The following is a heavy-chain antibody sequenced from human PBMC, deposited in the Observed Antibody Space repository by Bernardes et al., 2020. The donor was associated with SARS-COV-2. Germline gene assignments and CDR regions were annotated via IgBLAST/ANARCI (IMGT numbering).Heavy chain of an antibody. D-gene: IGHD1-20*01. Sequence: VGSLRLSCAASGFTFSSYAMSWVRQAPGKGLEWVSAISGSGGSTYYADSVKGRFTISRDNSKNTLYLQMNSLRAEDTAVYYCAKDGVNNWKRPSGYYFDYWGQGTLVTVSS. CDR3: AKDGVNNWKRPSGYYFDY. CDR1: GFTFSSYA. J-gene: IGHJ4*02. V-gene: IGHV3-23*01. CDR2: ISGSGGST.